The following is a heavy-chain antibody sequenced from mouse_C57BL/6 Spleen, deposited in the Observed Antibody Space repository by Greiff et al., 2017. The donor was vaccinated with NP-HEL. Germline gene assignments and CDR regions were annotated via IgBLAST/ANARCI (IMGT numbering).Heavy chain of an antibody. J-gene: IGHJ2*01. V-gene: IGHV1-64*01. CDR3: ARRMGIYGNPFDY. D-gene: IGHD2-1*01. CDR2: IHPNSGST. CDR1: GYTFTSYW. Sequence: QVQLQQPGAELVKPGASVKLSCKASGYTFTSYWMHWVKQRPGQGLEWIGMIHPNSGSTNYNEKFKSKATLTVDKSSSTAYMQLSSLTSEDSAVYYCARRMGIYGNPFDYWGQGTTLTVSS.